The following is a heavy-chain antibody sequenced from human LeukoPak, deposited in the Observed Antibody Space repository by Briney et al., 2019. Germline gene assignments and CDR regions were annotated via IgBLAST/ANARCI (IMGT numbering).Heavy chain of an antibody. D-gene: IGHD3-10*01. CDR3: ARGKVTMVRGVTSNWFDP. Sequence: ASVEVSCKASGYTFTTSGISWVRQAPGQGLEWMGWISAYNGNTNYAQKLQGRVTMTTDTSTSTAYMELRNLRSDDTAVYYCARGKVTMVRGVTSNWFDPWGQGTLVTVSS. CDR2: ISAYNGNT. V-gene: IGHV1-18*04. J-gene: IGHJ5*02. CDR1: GYTFTTSG.